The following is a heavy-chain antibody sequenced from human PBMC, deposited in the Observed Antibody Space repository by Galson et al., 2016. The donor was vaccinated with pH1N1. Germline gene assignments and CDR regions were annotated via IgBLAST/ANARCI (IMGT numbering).Heavy chain of an antibody. J-gene: IGHJ6*02. Sequence: SLRLSCAASGFPFSSYAMHWVRQAPGKGLAWVAVVSYDGKNKYLADSVKGRFTISRDNSKNTLYLQVNSLRAEDTAVYFCAKTTTHDLWYYYGMDVWGHGTAVTVSS. CDR3: AKTTTHDLWYYYGMDV. CDR2: VSYDGKNK. D-gene: IGHD1-1*01. CDR1: GFPFSSYA. V-gene: IGHV3-30-3*02.